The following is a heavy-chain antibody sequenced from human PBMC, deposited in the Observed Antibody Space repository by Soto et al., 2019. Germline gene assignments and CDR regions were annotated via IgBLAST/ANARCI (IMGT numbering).Heavy chain of an antibody. D-gene: IGHD3-22*01. CDR3: ARGGWEAYDSSGYYYDY. CDR1: GYTFTSYG. J-gene: IGHJ4*02. CDR2: ISAYNGNT. V-gene: IGHV1-18*01. Sequence: ASVKVSCKASGYTFTSYGISWVRQAPGQGLEWMGWISAYNGNTNYAQKLQGRVTMTTDTSTSTAYMELRSLRSDDTAVYYCARGGWEAYDSSGYYYDYWGQGTLVTVSS.